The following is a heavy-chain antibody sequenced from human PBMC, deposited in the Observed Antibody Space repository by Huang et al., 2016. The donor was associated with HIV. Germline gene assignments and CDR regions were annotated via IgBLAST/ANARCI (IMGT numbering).Heavy chain of an antibody. V-gene: IGHV1-18*01. J-gene: IGHJ3*02. CDR1: GYPFTSYG. CDR3: TRDPWYAPTWKRNAASFI. Sequence: QAQLMQSGGEVKKTGASVRVSCKASGYPFTSYGISWVRQAPGQGLEWVGWTSADNRYTSPATPRWTRQLSANVVSSAHRALTSDDTAVYYCTRDPWYAPTWKRNAASFIWGQGTMVTVSS. D-gene: IGHD2-8*01. CDR2: TSADNRYT.